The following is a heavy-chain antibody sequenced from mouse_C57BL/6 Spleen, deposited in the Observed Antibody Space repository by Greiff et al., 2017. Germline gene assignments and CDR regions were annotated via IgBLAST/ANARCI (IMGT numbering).Heavy chain of an antibody. J-gene: IGHJ2*01. V-gene: IGHV14-2*01. Sequence: EVQLQQSGAELVQPGASVKLSCTASGFNFNDYYMHWVKQRTEQGLEWIGRIDPEDGETKDAPKFQGKADLTVDTSSNTAYLQLSSLTSEDSAVSYCALYYYDSGYDYWGQGTTLTVSS. D-gene: IGHD1-1*01. CDR3: ALYYYDSGYDY. CDR2: IDPEDGET. CDR1: GFNFNDYY.